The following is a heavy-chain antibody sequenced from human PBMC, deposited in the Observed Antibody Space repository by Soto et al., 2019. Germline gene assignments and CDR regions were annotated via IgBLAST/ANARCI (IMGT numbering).Heavy chain of an antibody. Sequence: QVHLVQSGAEVKKPGASVKVSCKGSGYAFTTYVITWVRQAPGQGLEWMGWISAHNGNTNYAQKLQGRVTVTRDTSTSTAYMELMSLRSDDTAVYYCARGRYGDYWGQGALVTVSS. CDR3: ARGRYGDY. CDR1: GYAFTTYV. V-gene: IGHV1-18*01. J-gene: IGHJ4*02. CDR2: ISAHNGNT. D-gene: IGHD1-1*01.